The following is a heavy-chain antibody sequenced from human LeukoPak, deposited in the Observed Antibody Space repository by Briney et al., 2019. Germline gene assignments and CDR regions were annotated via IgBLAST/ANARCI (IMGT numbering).Heavy chain of an antibody. Sequence: GGSLRLSCAASGFTFSSYAMSWVRQAPGKGLEWVSAISGSGGSTYYADSVKGRFTISRDNSKNTLYLQMNSLRAEDTAVYYCAKPQFSAGKAARVAFDIGAKGKMVPVSP. CDR3: AKPQFSAGKAARVAFDI. CDR1: GFTFSSYA. CDR2: ISGSGGST. J-gene: IGHJ3*02. D-gene: IGHD6-6*01. V-gene: IGHV3-23*01.